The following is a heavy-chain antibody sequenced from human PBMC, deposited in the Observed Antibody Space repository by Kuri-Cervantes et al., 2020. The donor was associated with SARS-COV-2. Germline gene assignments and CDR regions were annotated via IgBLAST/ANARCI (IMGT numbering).Heavy chain of an antibody. CDR1: GFTFDDYT. CDR2: ISWDGGST. D-gene: IGHD3-3*01. J-gene: IGHJ4*02. CDR3: ARDGDTIFGVVTAVDY. Sequence: GGSLRLSCAASGFTFDDYTMHWVRQAPGKGLEWVSLISWDGGSTYYADSVKGRFTISRDNSKNSLYLQMNSLRDEDTAVYYCARDGDTIFGVVTAVDYWGQGTLVTVSS. V-gene: IGHV3-43*01.